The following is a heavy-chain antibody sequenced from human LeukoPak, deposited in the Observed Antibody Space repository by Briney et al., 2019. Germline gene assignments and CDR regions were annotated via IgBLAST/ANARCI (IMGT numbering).Heavy chain of an antibody. V-gene: IGHV4-39*01. CDR2: IYYSGST. Sequence: KASETLSLTCTVSGGSISSSSYYWAWIRQSPGKVLEWIANIYYSGSTYYNPSLNSRVIMSVDTSNNQFSLKLSSVTATDTAVYYCVGLVVPGWFDPWGRETLFSVSS. CDR3: VGLVVPGWFDP. J-gene: IGHJ5*02. D-gene: IGHD2-15*01. CDR1: GGSISSSSYY.